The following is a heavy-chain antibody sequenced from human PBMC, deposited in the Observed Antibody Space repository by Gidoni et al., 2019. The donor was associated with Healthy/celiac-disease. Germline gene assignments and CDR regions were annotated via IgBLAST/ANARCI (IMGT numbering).Heavy chain of an antibody. CDR1: GGSISSGSYY. CDR3: ARFPYYYGSEPFDY. V-gene: IGHV4-61*02. Sequence: QVQLQESGPGLVKPSQTLSLTCTVSGGSISSGSYYWSWIRQPAGKGLEWIGRIYTSGSTNYNPSLKSRVTISVDTSKNQFSLKLSSVTAADTAVYYCARFPYYYGSEPFDYWGQGTLVTVSS. J-gene: IGHJ4*02. CDR2: IYTSGST. D-gene: IGHD3-10*01.